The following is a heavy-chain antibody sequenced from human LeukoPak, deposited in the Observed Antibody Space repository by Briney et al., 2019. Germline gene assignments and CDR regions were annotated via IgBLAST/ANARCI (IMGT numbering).Heavy chain of an antibody. CDR3: AKDSNRISSGCDS. Sequence: GGAPRLSCVPPVVSFITYSMNWVRPAPGERLEWVSSISSSSDYIYYADSLRSRFSLSTDNSKNTLYLQMNSLRAEDTAVYYCAKDSNRISSGCDSWGQGTLVTVSS. CDR2: ISSSSDYI. V-gene: IGHV3-21*04. CDR1: VVSFITYS. J-gene: IGHJ5*01. D-gene: IGHD6-19*01.